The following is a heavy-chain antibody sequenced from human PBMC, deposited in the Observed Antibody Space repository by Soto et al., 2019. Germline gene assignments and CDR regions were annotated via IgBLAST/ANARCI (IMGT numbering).Heavy chain of an antibody. J-gene: IGHJ4*02. CDR3: ARGPYYYDSSGYYYDY. D-gene: IGHD3-22*01. V-gene: IGHV3-33*01. CDR2: IWYDGSNK. Sequence: GGSLRLSCAASGFTFSSYGMHWVRQAPGKGLEWVAVIWYDGSNKYYADSVKGRFTISRDNSKNTLYLQMNSLRAEDTAVYYCARGPYYYDSSGYYYDYWGQGTLVTSPQ. CDR1: GFTFSSYG.